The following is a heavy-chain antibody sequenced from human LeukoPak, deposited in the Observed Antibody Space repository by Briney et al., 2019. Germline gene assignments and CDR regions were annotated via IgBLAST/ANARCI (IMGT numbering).Heavy chain of an antibody. CDR3: ARGAGYCGGDCYLDWFDP. J-gene: IGHJ5*02. CDR2: IYYSGNT. V-gene: IGHV4-59*01. Sequence: SETLSLTCTVSGGSIRSYYWSWIRQPPGKGLEWIGYIYYSGNTNYNPSLKSRVTISVDTSKNQFSLKLSSVTAADTAVYYCARGAGYCGGDCYLDWFDPWGQGTLVTVSS. D-gene: IGHD2-21*02. CDR1: GGSIRSYY.